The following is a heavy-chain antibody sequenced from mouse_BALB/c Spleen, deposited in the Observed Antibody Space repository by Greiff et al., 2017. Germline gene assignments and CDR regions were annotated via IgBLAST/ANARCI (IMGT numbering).Heavy chain of an antibody. J-gene: IGHJ2*01. CDR2: IDPENGNT. CDR1: GFNIKDYY. D-gene: IGHD1-1*01. CDR3: ARTLYGSGFDY. Sequence: EVMLVESGAELVRPGALVKLSCKASGFNIKDYYMHWVKQRPEQGLEWIGWIDPENGNTIYDPKFQGKASITADTSSNTAYLQLSSLTSEDTAVYYCARTLYGSGFDYWGQGTTLTVSS. V-gene: IGHV14-1*02.